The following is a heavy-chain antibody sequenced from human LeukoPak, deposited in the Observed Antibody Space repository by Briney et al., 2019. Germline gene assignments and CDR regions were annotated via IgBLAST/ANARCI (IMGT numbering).Heavy chain of an antibody. D-gene: IGHD6-13*01. V-gene: IGHV4-4*07. CDR3: ARGAPKAAGTPAFDY. CDR2: IYTSGST. CDR1: GGSISSYY. J-gene: IGHJ4*02. Sequence: SETLSLTCTVSGGSISSYYWSWIRQPAGKGLEWIERIYTSGSTNYNPSLKSRVTMSVDTSKNQFSLKLSSVTAADTAVYYCARGAPKAAGTPAFDYWGQGTLVTVSS.